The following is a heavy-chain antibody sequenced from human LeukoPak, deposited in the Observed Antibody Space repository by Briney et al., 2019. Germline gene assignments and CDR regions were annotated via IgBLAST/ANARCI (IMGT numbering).Heavy chain of an antibody. CDR1: SGSISSGDYY. CDR2: NYYSGST. D-gene: IGHD3-22*01. J-gene: IGHJ4*02. V-gene: IGHV4-30-4*08. Sequence: KASQTLSPTCTVSSGSISSGDYYWSWIRQPPGKGLEWVGSNYYSGSTYYNPSLKSRVTISVDTSKNQFSLNLSSVTATDTAVYYCARGNYYDSSGYPPFSIWGQGARVTVSS. CDR3: ARGNYYDSSGYPPFSI.